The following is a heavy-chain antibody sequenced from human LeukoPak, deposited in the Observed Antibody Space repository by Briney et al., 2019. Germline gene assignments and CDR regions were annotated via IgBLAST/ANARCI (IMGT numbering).Heavy chain of an antibody. CDR1: GYTFTGYY. J-gene: IGHJ4*02. V-gene: IGHV1-2*02. D-gene: IGHD3-10*01. Sequence: ASVKVSCKASGYTFTGYYMHWVRQAPGQGLEWMGWINPNSGGTNYAQKFQGRVTMTRDTSISTAYMELSRLRSDDTAVYYCARGAYGSGSYSPFDFDYRGQGTLVTVSS. CDR2: INPNSGGT. CDR3: ARGAYGSGSYSPFDFDY.